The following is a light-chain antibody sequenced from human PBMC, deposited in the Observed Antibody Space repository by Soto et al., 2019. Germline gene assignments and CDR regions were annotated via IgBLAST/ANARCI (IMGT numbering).Light chain of an antibody. J-gene: IGLJ2*01. V-gene: IGLV1-44*01. CDR3: AVWDDSLNGRV. CDR2: GHN. CDR1: SSSIGANT. Sequence: QTVVTQPPSASGTPGQRVTISCSGGSSSIGANTVNWYQQLPGTAPKLLIYGHNQRPSGVPDRFSGSKSGTSASLAISGLQSEDEAIYYCAVWDDSLNGRVFGGGTKVTVL.